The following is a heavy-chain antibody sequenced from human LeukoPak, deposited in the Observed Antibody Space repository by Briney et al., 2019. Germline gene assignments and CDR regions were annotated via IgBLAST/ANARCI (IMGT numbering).Heavy chain of an antibody. CDR1: GFTFSRYA. D-gene: IGHD3-22*01. CDR3: ARDLYSFQNYYDSSGIPLRAFDI. J-gene: IGHJ3*02. V-gene: IGHV3-30*04. CDR2: ISNDGSKK. Sequence: GGSLRPSCAASGFTFSRYAFHWVRQAPGKGLEWVAVISNDGSKKDYAGSVKGRFTISRDNSKNTLYLQMNSLRAEDTAVYYCARDLYSFQNYYDSSGIPLRAFDIWGQGTMVTVSS.